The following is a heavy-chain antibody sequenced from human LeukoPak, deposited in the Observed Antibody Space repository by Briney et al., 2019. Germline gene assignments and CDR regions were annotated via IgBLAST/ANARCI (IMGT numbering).Heavy chain of an antibody. CDR2: INPSGGST. D-gene: IGHD2-21*02. J-gene: IGHJ4*02. CDR3: ARSRAYCGGDCYSDVYY. V-gene: IGHV1-46*01. Sequence: ASVKVSCKASGYTFTSYYMHWVRQAPGQGLEWMGIINPSGGSTSYAQKFQGRVTITADESTSTAYMELSSLRSEDTAVYYCARSRAYCGGDCYSDVYYWGQGTLVTVSS. CDR1: GYTFTSYY.